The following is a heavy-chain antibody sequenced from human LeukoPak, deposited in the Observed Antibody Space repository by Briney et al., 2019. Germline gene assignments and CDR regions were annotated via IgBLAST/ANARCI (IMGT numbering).Heavy chain of an antibody. CDR2: ISGSGSST. CDR1: GFTFNNYA. J-gene: IGHJ4*02. Sequence: GGSLRLSCAASGFTFNNYAMGWVRQALGKGLEWVSAISGSGSSTYYTDSVKGRFTISRDNSKNTLFLQMNSLRVEDTAVYYCTRTRWTSGYYFDYWGQGTLVTVSS. D-gene: IGHD3-22*01. V-gene: IGHV3-23*01. CDR3: TRTRWTSGYYFDY.